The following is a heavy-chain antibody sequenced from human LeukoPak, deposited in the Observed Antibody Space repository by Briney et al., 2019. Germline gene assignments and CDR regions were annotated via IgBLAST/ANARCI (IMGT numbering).Heavy chain of an antibody. CDR2: IYYSGST. J-gene: IGHJ6*03. V-gene: IGHV4-39*01. Sequence: TSETLSLTCSVSGDSISTSSYYWGWIRQPPGKGLEWIGTIYYSGSTYYNPSLTSRVTISVDTSKNQFSLKLSSVTAADTAVYYCARHKDYYYSYMDVWGKGTTVTVSS. CDR1: GDSISTSSYY. CDR3: ARHKDYYYSYMDV.